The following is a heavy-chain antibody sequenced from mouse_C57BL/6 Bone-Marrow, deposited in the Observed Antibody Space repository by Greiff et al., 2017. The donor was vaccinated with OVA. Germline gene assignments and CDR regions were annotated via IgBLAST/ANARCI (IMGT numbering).Heavy chain of an antibody. V-gene: IGHV5-16*01. CDR2: LTYDGSST. J-gene: IGHJ4*01. CDR1: GFTFSDYY. Sequence: EVQRVESEGGLVQPGSSMKLSCTASGFTFSDYYMAWVRQVPEKGLEWVANLTYDGSSTYYLDSLKSRFIISRDNAKNILYLQMSSLKSEDTATYDCARDGPFMDYWGQGTSVTVSS. CDR3: ARDGPFMDY.